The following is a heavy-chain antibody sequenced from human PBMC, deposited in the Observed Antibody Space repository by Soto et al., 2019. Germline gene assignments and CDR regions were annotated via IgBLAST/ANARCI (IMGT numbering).Heavy chain of an antibody. J-gene: IGHJ4*02. Sequence: GGSLRLSCAASGFTFSSYAMSWVRQAPGKGLEWVSAISGSGGSTYYADFVKGRFPISRDNSKSTLYLQMNSLRAEDTAVYYCAKAIQDYYGSGSFYNRGYYFDYWGQGTLVTVSS. CDR3: AKAIQDYYGSGSFYNRGYYFDY. D-gene: IGHD3-10*01. CDR1: GFTFSSYA. V-gene: IGHV3-23*01. CDR2: ISGSGGST.